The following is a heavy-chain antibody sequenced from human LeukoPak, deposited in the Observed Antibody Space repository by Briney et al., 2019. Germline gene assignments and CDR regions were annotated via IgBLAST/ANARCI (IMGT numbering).Heavy chain of an antibody. D-gene: IGHD3-10*01. J-gene: IGHJ3*02. V-gene: IGHV4-39*07. CDR1: GGSISSSNYY. CDR3: ARPGSYYYGSGSYFDI. Sequence: PSETLSLTCTVSGGSISSSNYYWGWIRQPPGKGLEWIGNIYHSGNTYYNPSLKSRVTISVDTSKNQFSLKLSSVTAADTAVYYCARPGSYYYGSGSYFDIWGQGTMVTVSS. CDR2: IYHSGNT.